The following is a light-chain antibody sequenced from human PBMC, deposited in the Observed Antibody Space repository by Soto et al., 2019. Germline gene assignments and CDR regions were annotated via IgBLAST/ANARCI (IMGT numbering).Light chain of an antibody. CDR3: QQYGGSPRVS. J-gene: IGKJ4*01. CDR1: QTVSDNY. CDR2: GAS. Sequence: EIVLTQSPGALSLSPGERATLSCRASQTVSDNYLAWYQQKPGQAPRLLIYGASTRATGIPDRFSGSGSGTDFTLTISRLEPEDFAVYYCQQYGGSPRVSFGGGTKVKIK. V-gene: IGKV3-20*01.